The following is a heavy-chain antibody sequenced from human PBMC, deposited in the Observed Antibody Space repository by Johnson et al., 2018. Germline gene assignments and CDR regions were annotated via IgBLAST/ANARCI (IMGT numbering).Heavy chain of an antibody. V-gene: IGHV3-33*01. Sequence: QVQLVQSGGGVVQPGRSXTLSCAASGFNFSPYGMHWVRQAPGKGPEWMAVIWFDGSNKFYGDSVKGRFTISRDNSEKTVSLQMNSLRVEDTAVYYCARANYGSGSNYYYGLDVWGQGTTVTVSS. D-gene: IGHD3-10*01. CDR3: ARANYGSGSNYYYGLDV. J-gene: IGHJ6*02. CDR2: IWFDGSNK. CDR1: GFNFSPYG.